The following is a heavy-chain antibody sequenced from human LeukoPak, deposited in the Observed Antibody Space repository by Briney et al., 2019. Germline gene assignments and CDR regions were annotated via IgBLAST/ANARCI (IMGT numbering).Heavy chain of an antibody. V-gene: IGHV4-39*07. CDR3: ARGVHAAMVYFDY. CDR1: GGSISSSSYY. CDR2: IYYSGST. D-gene: IGHD5-18*01. Sequence: SETLSLTCTVSGGSISSSSYYWGWIRQPPGKGLEWIGSIYYSGSTYYNPSLKSRVTISVDTSKNQFSLKLSSVTAADTAVYYCARGVHAAMVYFDYWGQGTLVTVSS. J-gene: IGHJ4*02.